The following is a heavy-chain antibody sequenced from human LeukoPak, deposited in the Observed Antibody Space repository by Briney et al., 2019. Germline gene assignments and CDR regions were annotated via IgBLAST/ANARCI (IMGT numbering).Heavy chain of an antibody. Sequence: GESLKISCKGSGYSFTSYWIGWVRQMPGKGLEWMGIIYPGDSDTRYSPSFQGQVTISADKSISTAYMELSRLRSDDTAVYYCAREDSSSCDYWGQGTLVTVSS. D-gene: IGHD6-13*01. CDR2: IYPGDSDT. J-gene: IGHJ4*02. CDR3: AREDSSSCDY. CDR1: GYSFTSYW. V-gene: IGHV5-51*01.